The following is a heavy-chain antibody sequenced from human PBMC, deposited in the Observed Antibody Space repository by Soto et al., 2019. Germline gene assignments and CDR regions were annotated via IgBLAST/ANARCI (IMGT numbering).Heavy chain of an antibody. CDR3: IVRYPYYFDY. CDR1: GFTFSNAW. Sequence: EVQLVESGGGLVKPGGSLRLSCAASGFTFSNAWMNWVRQAPGKGLEWVGRIKSKTDGGTTDYAAPVKGRFTISRDDSTDTLYLRMNSLKTGDTAVYYCIVRYPYYFDYWGPGTLVTVSS. J-gene: IGHJ4*02. CDR2: IKSKTDGGTT. V-gene: IGHV3-15*07. D-gene: IGHD2-21*01.